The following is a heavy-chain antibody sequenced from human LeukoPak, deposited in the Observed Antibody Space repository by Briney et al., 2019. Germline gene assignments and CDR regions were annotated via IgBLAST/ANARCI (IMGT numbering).Heavy chain of an antibody. CDR1: GYTFNGYY. CDR2: INPNSGGT. J-gene: IGHJ4*02. CDR3: AREFSSDIVATIPYY. Sequence: GAAVKVSCKSSGYTFNGYYMHWVRQAPGQGLEWMGWINPNSGGTNYAQKFQGRVTMTRDTSISTAYMELSRLRSDDTAVYYCAREFSSDIVATIPYYWGQGTLVTVSS. V-gene: IGHV1-2*02. D-gene: IGHD5-12*01.